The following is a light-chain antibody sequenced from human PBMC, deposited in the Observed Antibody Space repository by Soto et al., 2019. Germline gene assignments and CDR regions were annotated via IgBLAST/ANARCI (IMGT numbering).Light chain of an antibody. CDR3: IQDYNYPLT. J-gene: IGKJ4*01. Sequence: IQMTQSPSTLSASVGDRVTTTCRASQSISSWLAWYQQKPGKAHKLLIYAAYSLQSGVQSRFSGSGSGTDFTLTIRSLQPEDFATYYCIQDYNYPLTFGGGTKVDIK. CDR1: QSISSW. CDR2: AAY. V-gene: IGKV1-6*01.